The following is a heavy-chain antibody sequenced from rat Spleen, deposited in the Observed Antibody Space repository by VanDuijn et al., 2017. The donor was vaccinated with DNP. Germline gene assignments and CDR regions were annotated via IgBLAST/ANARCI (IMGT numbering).Heavy chain of an antibody. CDR1: GFTFSDYN. V-gene: IGHV5-7*01. J-gene: IGHJ2*01. Sequence: EVQLVESGGGLVQPGRSLKLSCAASGFTFSDYNMAWVRQAPKKGLEWVATISYDGSSTYYRDSVKGRFTISRDNAKSTLYLQMDSLRSEDTATYYCARRATMMVIITSYYFDYWGQGVMVTVSS. D-gene: IGHD1-12*03. CDR2: ISYDGSST. CDR3: ARRATMMVIITSYYFDY.